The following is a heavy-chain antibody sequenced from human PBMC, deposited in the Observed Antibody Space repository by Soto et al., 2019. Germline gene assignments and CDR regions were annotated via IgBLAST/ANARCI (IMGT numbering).Heavy chain of an antibody. CDR3: ARAQGPGGYYYYGMDV. J-gene: IGHJ6*02. CDR1: GFTFSSYA. V-gene: IGHV3-30-3*01. CDR2: ISYDGSNK. Sequence: PGGSLRLSCAASGFTFSSYAMHWVRQAPGKGLEWVAVISYDGSNKYYADSVKGRFTISRDNSKNTLYLQMNSLRAEDTAVYYCARAQGPGGYYYYGMDVWGQGTTVTVSS.